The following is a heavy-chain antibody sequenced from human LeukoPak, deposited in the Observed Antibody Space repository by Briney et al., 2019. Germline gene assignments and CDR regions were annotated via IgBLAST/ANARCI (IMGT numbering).Heavy chain of an antibody. D-gene: IGHD2-2*02. CDR2: IYYSGST. CDR1: GGFISTYY. J-gene: IGHJ4*02. V-gene: IGHV4-59*01. Sequence: SETLSLTCRVSGGFISTYYWSWIRQPPGKRLEWIGYIYYSGSTNYNPSLKSRVTISVDTSKNQFSLKLSSVTAADTAVYYCARGGCNSASCYMAPFDYWGQGTLVTVSS. CDR3: ARGGCNSASCYMAPFDY.